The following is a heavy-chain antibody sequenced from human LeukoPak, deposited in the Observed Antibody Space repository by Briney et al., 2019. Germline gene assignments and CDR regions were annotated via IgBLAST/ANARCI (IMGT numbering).Heavy chain of an antibody. Sequence: GGSLRLSCVASGLTFSSYAMSWVRQAPGKGLEWVSGISDSGGSTYSADSVKGRFTISRDNSKNTLFLQMNSLRAEDTAVYYCAKESGNYYNHWFDPWGQGTLVIVSS. CDR3: AKESGNYYNHWFDP. J-gene: IGHJ5*02. D-gene: IGHD1-26*01. V-gene: IGHV3-23*01. CDR2: ISDSGGST. CDR1: GLTFSSYA.